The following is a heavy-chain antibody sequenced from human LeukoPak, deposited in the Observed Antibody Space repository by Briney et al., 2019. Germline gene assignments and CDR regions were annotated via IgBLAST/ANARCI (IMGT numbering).Heavy chain of an antibody. CDR1: GGSFSGYY. CDR3: AREPNSYGYMFVDY. V-gene: IGHV4-34*01. D-gene: IGHD5-18*01. J-gene: IGHJ4*02. Sequence: SETLSLTCAVYGGSFSGYYWSWIRQPPGKGLEWIGEINHSGSTNYNPSLKSRATISLDTSKNQFSLNLNSVTAADTAIYYCAREPNSYGYMFVDYWGQGTLVTVSS. CDR2: INHSGST.